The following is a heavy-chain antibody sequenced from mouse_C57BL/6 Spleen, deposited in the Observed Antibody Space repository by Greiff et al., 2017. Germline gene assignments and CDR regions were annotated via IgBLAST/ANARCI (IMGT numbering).Heavy chain of an antibody. D-gene: IGHD1-1*01. J-gene: IGHJ4*01. CDR2: INPNNGGT. V-gene: IGHV1-18*01. Sequence: EVQLQQSGPELVKPGASVKIPCKASGYTFTDYNMDWVKQSHGKSLEWIGDINPNNGGTIYNQKFKGKATLTVDKSYSTAYMELRSLTSEDTAVYYCARCNDYGSQYAMEYWGQGTSVTVAT. CDR3: ARCNDYGSQYAMEY. CDR1: GYTFTDYN.